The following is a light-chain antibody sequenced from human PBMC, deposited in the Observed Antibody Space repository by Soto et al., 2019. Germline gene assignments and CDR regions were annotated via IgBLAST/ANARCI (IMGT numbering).Light chain of an antibody. CDR3: SSYWGSNNLVV. J-gene: IGLJ2*01. CDR1: SSDVGGYNY. Sequence: QSALTQPPSASGSPGQSVTISCTGTSSDVGGYNYVSWYQQHPGKAPKLMIYEVSKRPSGVPDRFSGSKSGNTASLTVSGLKAEDEADYYCSSYWGSNNLVVFGGGTKLTVL. V-gene: IGLV2-8*01. CDR2: EVS.